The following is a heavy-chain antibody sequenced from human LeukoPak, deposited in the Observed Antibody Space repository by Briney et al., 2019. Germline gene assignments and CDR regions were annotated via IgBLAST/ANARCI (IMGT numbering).Heavy chain of an antibody. Sequence: SETLSLTCAVYGGSFSGYYWSWIRQPPGKGLEWIGEINHSGSTSYNPSLKSRVAISVDTSKNQFSLKLSSVTAADTAVYYCARDGGYGYGIGTGFDPWGQGTLVTVSS. CDR2: INHSGST. J-gene: IGHJ5*02. CDR1: GGSFSGYY. CDR3: ARDGGYGYGIGTGFDP. D-gene: IGHD5-18*01. V-gene: IGHV4-34*01.